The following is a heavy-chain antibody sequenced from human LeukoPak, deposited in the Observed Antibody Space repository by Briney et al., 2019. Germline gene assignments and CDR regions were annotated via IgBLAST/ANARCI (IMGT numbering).Heavy chain of an antibody. CDR1: GGSISSGGYY. Sequence: SETLSLTCTVSGGSISSGGYYWSWIRQPPGKGLEWIGYIYYSGSTNYNPSLKSRLTISVDTSKNQFSLKLSSVTAADTAVYYCARAQKLGLSDYWGQGTLVTVSS. J-gene: IGHJ4*02. V-gene: IGHV4-61*08. D-gene: IGHD7-27*01. CDR3: ARAQKLGLSDY. CDR2: IYYSGST.